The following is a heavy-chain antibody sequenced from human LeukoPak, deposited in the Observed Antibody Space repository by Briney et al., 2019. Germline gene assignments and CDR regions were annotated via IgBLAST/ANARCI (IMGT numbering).Heavy chain of an antibody. CDR3: ARVVLSRSGGPTDY. Sequence: SETLSLTCTVSGGSISSYYWGWIRQPPGRGLEWIASIYYSGTTYYNPSLESRVTISVDTSKSQFSLSLNSVTAADTAVYYCARVVLSRSGGPTDYWGQGTLVTVSS. D-gene: IGHD4-23*01. V-gene: IGHV4-39*07. CDR1: GGSISSYY. J-gene: IGHJ4*02. CDR2: IYYSGTT.